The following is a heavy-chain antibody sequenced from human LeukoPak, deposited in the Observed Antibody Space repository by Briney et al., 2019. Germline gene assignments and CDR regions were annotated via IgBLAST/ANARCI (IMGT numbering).Heavy chain of an antibody. J-gene: IGHJ6*03. Sequence: SLRLSCAASGFTFSSYAMSWFRQAPGKGLEWVGSIRSKAYGGTTEYAASVKGRFTISRDDSKSIAYLQMNSLKIEDTAVYYCTRVRGTGSGSYTYYYYMDVWGKGTTVTVSS. D-gene: IGHD3-10*01. CDR1: GFTFSSYA. CDR2: IRSKAYGGTT. V-gene: IGHV3-49*03. CDR3: TRVRGTGSGSYTYYYYMDV.